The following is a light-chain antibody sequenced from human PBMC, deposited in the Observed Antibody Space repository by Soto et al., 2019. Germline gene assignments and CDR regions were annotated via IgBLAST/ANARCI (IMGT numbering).Light chain of an antibody. CDR1: QHIGSN. V-gene: IGKV3-20*01. CDR3: QQYGSSPGT. J-gene: IGKJ1*01. Sequence: EIVMTQSPATLSVSPGERATLSCRASQHIGSNLAWYQQKPGQAPRLLIFGASIRDTGIPDRFSGSGSGTDFSLTISRLESEDFAVYYCQQYGSSPGTFGQGTKVDIK. CDR2: GAS.